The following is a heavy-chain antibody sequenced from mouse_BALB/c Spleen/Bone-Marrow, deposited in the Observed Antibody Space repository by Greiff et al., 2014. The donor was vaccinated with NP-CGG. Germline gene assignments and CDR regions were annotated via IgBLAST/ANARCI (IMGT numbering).Heavy chain of an antibody. CDR3: ARETTRGAMDY. CDR2: ISNLAYSI. Sequence: EVQGVESGGALVQPGGSRKLSCAASGFTFSDYGMAWVRQAPGKGPEWVAFISNLAYSICYTDTVTGRFTISRENAKNTLYLEMSSLRSEDTAMYYCARETTRGAMDYWGQGTSVTASS. J-gene: IGHJ4*01. D-gene: IGHD2-1*01. CDR1: GFTFSDYG. V-gene: IGHV5-15*02.